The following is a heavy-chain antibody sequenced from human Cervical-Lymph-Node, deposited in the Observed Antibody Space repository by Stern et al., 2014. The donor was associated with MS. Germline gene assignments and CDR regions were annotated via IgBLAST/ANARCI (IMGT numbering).Heavy chain of an antibody. D-gene: IGHD2-15*01. V-gene: IGHV3-9*01. CDR1: GFTFDDYA. Sequence: EVHLVGSGGGLVQPGRSLRLSCAGSGFTFDDYALHWVRQVPGKGLEWVSGISWNSERIGYADSVKGRFIISRDNAKNSLFLQMNSLRAGDTAFYYCAKTGGRSYSHYGLDVWGQGTTVTVS. J-gene: IGHJ6*02. CDR3: AKTGGRSYSHYGLDV. CDR2: ISWNSERI.